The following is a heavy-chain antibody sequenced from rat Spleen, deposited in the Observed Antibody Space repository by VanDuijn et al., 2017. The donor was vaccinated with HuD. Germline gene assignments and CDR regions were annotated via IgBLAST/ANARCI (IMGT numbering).Heavy chain of an antibody. D-gene: IGHD1-3*01. V-gene: IGHV5S23*01. CDR3: ASLRSYGVMDA. J-gene: IGHJ4*01. CDR1: GFTFSNYY. CDR2: VLHTGGNT. Sequence: EVQLVESGGGLVQPGRSLKLSCAASGFTFSNYYMAWIREAPGKGLEWVASVLHTGGNTYYPDSVKGRFTISRDNAKSTLYQQMDSQRSGDTAIYYCASLRSYGVMDAWGQGASVTVSS.